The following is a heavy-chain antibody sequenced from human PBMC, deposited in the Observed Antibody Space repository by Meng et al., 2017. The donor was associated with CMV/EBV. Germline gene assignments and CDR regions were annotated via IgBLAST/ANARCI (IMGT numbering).Heavy chain of an antibody. CDR2: INPSSGAT. CDR1: GYTFIGYY. V-gene: IGHV1-2*02. Sequence: ASVKVSCKASGYTFIGYYMDWVRQAPGQGLEWMGWINPSSGATKYAQKFQDRVTMARDTSISTAYMGLNSLRSDDTAVYYCARKLCSSTSCYGMDVWGQGTTVTVSS. J-gene: IGHJ6*02. D-gene: IGHD2-2*01. CDR3: ARKLCSSTSCYGMDV.